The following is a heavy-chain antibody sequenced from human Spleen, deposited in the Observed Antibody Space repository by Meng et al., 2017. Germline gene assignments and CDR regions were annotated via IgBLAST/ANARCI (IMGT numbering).Heavy chain of an antibody. J-gene: IGHJ5*02. CDR3: VRSSGWVRTGFDP. V-gene: IGHV4-39*01. CDR1: GGSISTSGYY. CDR2: IGHSGIT. Sequence: QPQLQESGPGLVKPSEALSLTCSVPGGSISTSGYYWGWIRRPPGKGLEWIGSIGHSGITYYTPSLKSRVTVSIDTSKSQFSLKLTSVTAADTAVYYCVRSSGWVRTGFDPWGQGTLVTVSS. D-gene: IGHD6-19*01.